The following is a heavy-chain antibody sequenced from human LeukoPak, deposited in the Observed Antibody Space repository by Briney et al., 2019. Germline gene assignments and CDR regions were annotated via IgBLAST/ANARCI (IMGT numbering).Heavy chain of an antibody. CDR1: GFTLCGNY. CDR2: IHNDGTT. J-gene: IGHJ4*02. CDR3: ARGIAAAGTALYN. D-gene: IGHD6-13*01. Sequence: GGTLRLSCAVSGFTLCGNYMGCLRHAPGKGRQCVSDIHNDGTTFYANSVTGRFTISRDNSTNTLYPQINSLRAEDTALYYCARGIAAAGTALYNWGQGTLLTVSS. V-gene: IGHV3-53*01.